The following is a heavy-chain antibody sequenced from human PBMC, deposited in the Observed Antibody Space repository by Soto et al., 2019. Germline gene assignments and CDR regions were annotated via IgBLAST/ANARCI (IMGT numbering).Heavy chain of an antibody. CDR1: GFTFSSYA. CDR2: ISGSGGST. CDR3: AAMASGGIAVAGKYYFDY. V-gene: IGHV3-23*01. D-gene: IGHD6-19*01. Sequence: GGSLRLSCAASGFTFSSYAMSWVRQAPGKGLEWVSAISGSGGSTYYADSVKGRFTISRDNSKNTLYLQMNSLRAEDTAVYYCAAMASGGIAVAGKYYFDYWGQGTLVTVSS. J-gene: IGHJ4*02.